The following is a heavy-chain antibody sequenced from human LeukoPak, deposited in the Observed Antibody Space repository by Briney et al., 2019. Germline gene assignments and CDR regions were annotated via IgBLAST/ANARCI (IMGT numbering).Heavy chain of an antibody. CDR2: SYYNGYSNT. D-gene: IGHD6-19*01. CDR1: GGSISTYY. CDR3: ARQGDSSGFDY. J-gene: IGHJ4*02. V-gene: IGHV4-59*01. Sequence: SETLSLTCTVSGGSISTYYWSWLRQPPGRGLEWIGFSYYNGYSNTKYNPSLKSRVTITTDRSKNQFTLDLSSVTAADTAVYYCARQGDSSGFDYWGQGTLVTVSS.